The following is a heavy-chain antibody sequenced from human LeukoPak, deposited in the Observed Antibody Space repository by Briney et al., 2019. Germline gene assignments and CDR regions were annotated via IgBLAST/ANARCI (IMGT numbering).Heavy chain of an antibody. Sequence: GSLRLSCAASGFTFSDYYMSWIRQAPGKGLEWVSYISSSGSTIYYADSVKDRFTISRDNAKNSLYLQMNSLRAEDTAVYYCATPVDTAMVTPFDYWGQGTLVTVSS. D-gene: IGHD5-18*01. J-gene: IGHJ4*02. CDR1: GFTFSDYY. CDR3: ATPVDTAMVTPFDY. CDR2: ISSSGSTI. V-gene: IGHV3-11*04.